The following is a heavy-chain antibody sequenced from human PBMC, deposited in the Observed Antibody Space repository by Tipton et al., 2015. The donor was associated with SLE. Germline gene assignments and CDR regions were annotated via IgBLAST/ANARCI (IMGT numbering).Heavy chain of an antibody. Sequence: TLSLTCTVSGGSISSYYWSWIRQPPGKGLEWIGYIYYSGSTNYNPSLKSRVTISVDTSKNQFSLKLSSVTAADTAVYYCARDGRFGELSYYFDYWGQGTLVTVSS. CDR2: IYYSGST. CDR3: ARDGRFGELSYYFDY. CDR1: GGSISSYY. V-gene: IGHV4-59*01. J-gene: IGHJ4*02. D-gene: IGHD3-10*01.